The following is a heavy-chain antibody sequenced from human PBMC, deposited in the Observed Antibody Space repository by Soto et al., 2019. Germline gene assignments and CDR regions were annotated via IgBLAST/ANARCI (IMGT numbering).Heavy chain of an antibody. CDR3: ARELHNWNYLDY. V-gene: IGHV1-2*04. Sequence: ASVKVSCKASGYTFTGYYMHWVRQAPGQGLEWMGWINPNSGGTNYAQKFQGWVTMTGDTSISTAYMELSRLRSDDTAVYYCARELHNWNYLDYWGQGTLVTVSS. CDR2: INPNSGGT. J-gene: IGHJ4*02. D-gene: IGHD1-20*01. CDR1: GYTFTGYY.